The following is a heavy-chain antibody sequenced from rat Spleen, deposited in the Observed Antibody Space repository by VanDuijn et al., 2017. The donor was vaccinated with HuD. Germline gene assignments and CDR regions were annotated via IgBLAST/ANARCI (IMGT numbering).Heavy chain of an antibody. CDR1: GFTFSRSA. CDR3: ARRGNSYYFDY. Sequence: EVQLVESGGGLVQPGRSLKLSCAASGFTFSRSAMAWVRQAPTKGLEWVATISYDDSSTYYRDSVKGRYTISRDNAKSTLYLQMDSLRSEDTATYYCARRGNSYYFDYWGQGVMVTVSS. J-gene: IGHJ2*01. D-gene: IGHD1-10*01. V-gene: IGHV5-29*01. CDR2: ISYDDSST.